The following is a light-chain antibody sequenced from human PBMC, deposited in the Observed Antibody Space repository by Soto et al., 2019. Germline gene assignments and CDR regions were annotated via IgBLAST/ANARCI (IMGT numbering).Light chain of an antibody. CDR2: GAS. V-gene: IGKV3-15*01. Sequence: EIVMTQSPATLSVSPGERATLSCRASQSVESNLAWYQQKPGQAPRLLIYGASTRATGIPARFSGSGSGTEFTLTISSLQSADFAVYYCQQYKHWPPLTFGGGTKVEIK. CDR3: QQYKHWPPLT. J-gene: IGKJ4*01. CDR1: QSVESN.